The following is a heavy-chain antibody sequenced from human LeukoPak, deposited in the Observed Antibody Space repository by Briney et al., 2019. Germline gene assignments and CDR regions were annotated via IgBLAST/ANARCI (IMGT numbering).Heavy chain of an antibody. CDR1: GGSISSYY. Sequence: SETLSLTCTVSGGSISSYYWSWLRQPPGKGLEWIGYIYYSGSTNYNPSLKSRVTISVDTSKNQFSLKLSSVTAADTAVYYCARGGFGGSGWFIFDYWGQGTLVTVSS. CDR2: IYYSGST. V-gene: IGHV4-59*01. J-gene: IGHJ4*02. CDR3: ARGGFGGSGWFIFDY. D-gene: IGHD6-19*01.